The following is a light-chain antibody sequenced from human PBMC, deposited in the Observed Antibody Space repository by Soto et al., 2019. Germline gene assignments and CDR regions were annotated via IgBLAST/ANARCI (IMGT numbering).Light chain of an antibody. CDR2: DVS. J-gene: IGLJ1*01. CDR1: SSDVGGYNY. Sequence: QSALTQPRSVSGSPGQSVTISCTGTSSDVGGYNYVSWYQQHPGKAPKLMIYDVSQRPSGVPDRFSGSKSGNTASLTISGLQAEDEADYYCCSSAGSNSNVFGTGTKLTVL. CDR3: CSSAGSNSNV. V-gene: IGLV2-11*01.